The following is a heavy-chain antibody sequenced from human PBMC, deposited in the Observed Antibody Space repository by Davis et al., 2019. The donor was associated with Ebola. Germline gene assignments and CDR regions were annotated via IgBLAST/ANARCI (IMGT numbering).Heavy chain of an antibody. V-gene: IGHV5-51*01. J-gene: IGHJ3*02. CDR3: ASLRRTITGMDDAFDI. D-gene: IGHD1-20*01. CDR2: IFTGDSDT. Sequence: GESLKISCQDSGDSFSTHWIGWVRQMPGKGLEWMGIIFTGDSDTRYSPSFRGQVTISADKSIKTAYLQWSSLKASDTAMYYCASLRRTITGMDDAFDIWGQGTTVTVSS. CDR1: GDSFSTHW.